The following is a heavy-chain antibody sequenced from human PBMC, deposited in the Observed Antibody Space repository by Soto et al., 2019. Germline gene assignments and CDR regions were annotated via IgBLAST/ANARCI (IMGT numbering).Heavy chain of an antibody. CDR2: ISSSSSYI. J-gene: IGHJ4*02. CDR3: ARGSAFIGLDY. D-gene: IGHD1-26*01. CDR1: GFTFSPFS. Sequence: PGGSLRLSCAASGFTFSPFSMNWVRQAPGKGLEWVSSISSSSSYIYDTDSVKGRFTISRDNTKDSLYLQMNSLRAEDTAIYYCARGSAFIGLDYWGQGTPVTVSS. V-gene: IGHV3-21*01.